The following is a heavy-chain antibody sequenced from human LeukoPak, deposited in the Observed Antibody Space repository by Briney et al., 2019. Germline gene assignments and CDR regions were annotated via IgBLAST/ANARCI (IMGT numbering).Heavy chain of an antibody. Sequence: SETLSLTCTVSGGSISSYYWSWIRQPPGEGLEWIGYIYYSGSTNYNPSLKGRVTISVDTSKNQFSLKLSSVTAADTAVYYCARVGIADAFDIWGQGTMVTVSS. CDR3: ARVGIADAFDI. V-gene: IGHV4-59*01. D-gene: IGHD6-13*01. J-gene: IGHJ3*02. CDR1: GGSISSYY. CDR2: IYYSGST.